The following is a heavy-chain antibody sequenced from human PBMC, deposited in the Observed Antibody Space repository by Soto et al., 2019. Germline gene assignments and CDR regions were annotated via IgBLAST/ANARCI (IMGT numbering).Heavy chain of an antibody. CDR2: FIPIFGTA. J-gene: IGHJ4*02. CDR3: ARESRDCSCVSIYFLPGFVY. CDR1: GGTFSSYA. D-gene: IGHD2-15*01. Sequence: QVQLVQSGAEVKKPGSSVKVSCKASGGTFSSYAISWVRQAPGQGLEWMGGFIPIFGTANYAQKFQGRVTITAEASTTAAYRELSSLRSEDTAVYYCARESRDCSCVSIYFLPGFVYWGQGTLVTVSS. V-gene: IGHV1-69*12.